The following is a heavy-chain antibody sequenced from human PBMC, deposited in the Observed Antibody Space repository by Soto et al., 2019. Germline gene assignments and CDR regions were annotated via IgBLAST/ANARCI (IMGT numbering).Heavy chain of an antibody. CDR2: ISSSSSYI. V-gene: IGHV3-21*01. CDR3: ARDMKNYYDSSGYYFNWASYYYGMGV. CDR1: GFTFSSYS. D-gene: IGHD3-22*01. Sequence: GGSMRLSCAASGFTFSSYSMNWVRHAPGKGLEWVSSISSSSSYIYYADSVKGRFTISRDNAKNSLYLQMNSLRAEDTAVYYCARDMKNYYDSSGYYFNWASYYYGMGVWGQGTTVTVSS. J-gene: IGHJ6*02.